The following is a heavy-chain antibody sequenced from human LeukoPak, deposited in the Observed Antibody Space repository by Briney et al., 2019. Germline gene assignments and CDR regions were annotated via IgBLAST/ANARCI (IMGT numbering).Heavy chain of an antibody. CDR3: TTGGTGDY. CDR2: IKSKNDGGTT. Sequence: PGGSLRLSCAASGFTFSNAWMSWVGQAPGKGLEWVGRIKSKNDGGTTDYAAPVKGKFTRSREEAKKQLYVQMNSLKTEDTAVYYCTTGGTGDYWGQGTLVAVSS. D-gene: IGHD3-10*01. J-gene: IGHJ4*02. V-gene: IGHV3-15*01. CDR1: GFTFSNAW.